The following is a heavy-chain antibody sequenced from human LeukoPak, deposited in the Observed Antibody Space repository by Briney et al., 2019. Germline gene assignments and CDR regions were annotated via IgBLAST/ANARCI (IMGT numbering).Heavy chain of an antibody. D-gene: IGHD3-3*01. CDR1: GYTFTSYD. Sequence: ASVKVSCKASGYTFTSYDINWVRQATGQGLEWMGWMNPNSGNTGYARKFQGRVTITRNTSISTAYMELSSLRSEDTAVYYCARKRRITIFGVVTGRYYFDYWGQGTLVTVSS. CDR3: ARKRRITIFGVVTGRYYFDY. V-gene: IGHV1-8*03. J-gene: IGHJ4*02. CDR2: MNPNSGNT.